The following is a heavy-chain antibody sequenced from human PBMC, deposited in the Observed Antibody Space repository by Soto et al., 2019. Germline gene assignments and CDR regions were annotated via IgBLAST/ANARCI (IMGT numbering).Heavy chain of an antibody. CDR1: GYTFTSYY. Sequence: VSVKVSCKASGYTFTSYYMHWVRQAPGQGLEWMGIINPSGGSTSYAQKFQGRVTMTRDTSTSTVYMELSSLRSEDTAVYYCARDLTRLLWFGELLIYYYGMDVWGQGTTVTVSS. J-gene: IGHJ6*02. CDR3: ARDLTRLLWFGELLIYYYGMDV. V-gene: IGHV1-46*01. D-gene: IGHD3-10*01. CDR2: INPSGGST.